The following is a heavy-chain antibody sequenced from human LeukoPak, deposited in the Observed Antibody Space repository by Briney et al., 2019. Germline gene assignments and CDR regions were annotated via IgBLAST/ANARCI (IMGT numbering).Heavy chain of an antibody. J-gene: IGHJ6*03. D-gene: IGHD6-13*01. CDR3: ARARGSSWYGRDYYYYMDV. CDR2: IYYSGTT. CDR1: GGSISSYY. Sequence: PSETLSLTCTVSGGSISSYYWSWIRQPPGKGLEWIGYIYYSGTTNYNPSLKSRVTISVDTSKNQFSLKLSSVTAADTAVYYCARARGSSWYGRDYYYYMDVWGKGTTVTVSS. V-gene: IGHV4-59*01.